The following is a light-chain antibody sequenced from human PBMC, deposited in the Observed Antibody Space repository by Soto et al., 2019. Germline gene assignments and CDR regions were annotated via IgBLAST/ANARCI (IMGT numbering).Light chain of an antibody. Sequence: DIPMTRSPSSQSESVGERVTITCRASQSIRNYLNWYQQKPGKAPKVLIYTASSLQSGAPSRFSGSGSGTDFTLSIGRLQPEDFATYYCQQYNSYPITLGQGTRLEIK. CDR2: TAS. J-gene: IGKJ5*01. V-gene: IGKV1-39*01. CDR3: QQYNSYPIT. CDR1: QSIRNY.